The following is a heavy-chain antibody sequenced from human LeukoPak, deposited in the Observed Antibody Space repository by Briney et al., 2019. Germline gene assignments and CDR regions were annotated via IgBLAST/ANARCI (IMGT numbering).Heavy chain of an antibody. CDR2: INHSGST. V-gene: IGHV4-34*01. D-gene: IGHD3-10*01. Sequence: SETLSLTCAVYGGSFSGYYWSWIRQPPGKGLEWIGEINHSGSTNYNPSLKSRVTISVDTSKNQFSLKLSSVTAADTAVYYCARGGYYGSGSSYYFDYWGQGTLVTVSS. CDR1: GGSFSGYY. CDR3: ARGGYYGSGSSYYFDY. J-gene: IGHJ4*02.